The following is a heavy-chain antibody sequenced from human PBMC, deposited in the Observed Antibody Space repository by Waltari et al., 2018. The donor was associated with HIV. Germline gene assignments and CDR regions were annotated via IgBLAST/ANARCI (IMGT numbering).Heavy chain of an antibody. Sequence: EVQLLESGGGLVQPGGSLRLSCAGSGFTFSSYAMTWVRQAPGKVLEWVSAIFGDGGSTFYADSVKGRFTISRDNSKNTLYLQMNSLRAEDTAVYYCAKGTLNPLTTDYWGQGTLVTVSS. CDR2: IFGDGGST. V-gene: IGHV3-23*01. CDR1: GFTFSSYA. J-gene: IGHJ4*02. CDR3: AKGTLNPLTTDY. D-gene: IGHD4-17*01.